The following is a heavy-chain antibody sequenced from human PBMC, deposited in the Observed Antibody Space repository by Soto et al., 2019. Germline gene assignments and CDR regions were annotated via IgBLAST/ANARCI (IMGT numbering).Heavy chain of an antibody. CDR1: GGSINSDDYH. D-gene: IGHD3-3*02. CDR3: ARDFSTPSGGMDV. CDR2: GYYSGSS. Sequence: VQLQESGPGLVKISQTLSLPCSVSGGSINSDDYHWTWIRQPPGKGLEWIGAGYYSGSSYYNPSLTSRITISVGTPKNQFSLSLRSVAAADTAVYFCARDFSTPSGGMDVWGQGTMVTVAS. V-gene: IGHV4-30-4*01. J-gene: IGHJ6*02.